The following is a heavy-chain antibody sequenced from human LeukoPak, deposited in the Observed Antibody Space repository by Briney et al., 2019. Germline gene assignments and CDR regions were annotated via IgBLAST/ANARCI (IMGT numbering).Heavy chain of an antibody. V-gene: IGHV1-24*01. Sequence: ASVKVSCKVSGYTLTQLSMHWVRQAPGKGLGWRGGFDPEDGETIYAQKFQGRVTMTEDTSTDTAYMELSSLRSEDTAVYYCATGMYSGSFTQIDYWGQGTLVTVSS. D-gene: IGHD1-26*01. J-gene: IGHJ4*02. CDR3: ATGMYSGSFTQIDY. CDR1: GYTLTQLS. CDR2: FDPEDGET.